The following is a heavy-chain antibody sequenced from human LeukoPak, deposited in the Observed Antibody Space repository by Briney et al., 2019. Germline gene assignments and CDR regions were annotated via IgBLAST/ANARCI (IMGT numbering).Heavy chain of an antibody. D-gene: IGHD2-2*01. CDR2: IYYSGST. CDR3: ARENDVTGNALDV. CDR1: GGSVSSGSYY. Sequence: SETLSLTCTVSGGSVSSGSYYWSWIRQPPGKGPEWIGYIYYSGSTNYNPSLKSRVTISVDTSKNHFSLKLSSVAAADTAVYYCARENDVTGNALDVWGQGTTVTVSS. V-gene: IGHV4-61*03. J-gene: IGHJ6*02.